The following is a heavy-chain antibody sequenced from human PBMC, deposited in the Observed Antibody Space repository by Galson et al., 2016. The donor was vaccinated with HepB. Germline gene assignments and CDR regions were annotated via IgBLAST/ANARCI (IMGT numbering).Heavy chain of an antibody. CDR2: INQDGSEK. CDR1: GFGFSDYW. CDR3: ARECRGWCVVGGDTTYKHDLDV. D-gene: IGHD1-26*01. Sequence: SLRLSCAVSGFGFSDYWMTWVRQAPGKGLEWVANINQDGSEKNSVDSMKGRFTISRDNARNSTYLQMNTLRAEDTAVYYCARECRGWCVVGGDTTYKHDLDVWRQGTTVTVSS. V-gene: IGHV3-7*03. J-gene: IGHJ6*02.